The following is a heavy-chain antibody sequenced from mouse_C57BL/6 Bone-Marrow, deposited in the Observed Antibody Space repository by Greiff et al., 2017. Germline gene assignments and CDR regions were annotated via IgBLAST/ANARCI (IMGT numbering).Heavy chain of an antibody. CDR1: GFTFSDFY. D-gene: IGHD1-1*01. CDR2: SRNKANDYKT. J-gene: IGHJ1*03. Sequence: EVNVVESGGGLVQSGRSLRLSCATSGFTFSDFYMEWVRQAPGKGLEWIAASRNKANDYKTEYSASVKGRFIVSRDTSQSILYLQMNALRAEDTASYYCARDALYYGSSDWYFDVWGTGTTVTVSS. CDR3: ARDALYYGSSDWYFDV. V-gene: IGHV7-1*01.